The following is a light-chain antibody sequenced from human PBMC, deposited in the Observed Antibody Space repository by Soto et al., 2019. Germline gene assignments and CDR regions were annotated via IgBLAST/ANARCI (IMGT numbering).Light chain of an antibody. Sequence: EILLTQSPGTLSLYPGERATLSCRASQSVSSSYLAWYQQKPGQAPRLLIYGASSRATGIPDRFSGSGSGTDFTLTISRLEPEDFAVYYCQHYGSSSWTFGQGTKVEVK. V-gene: IGKV3-20*01. J-gene: IGKJ1*01. CDR1: QSVSSSY. CDR2: GAS. CDR3: QHYGSSSWT.